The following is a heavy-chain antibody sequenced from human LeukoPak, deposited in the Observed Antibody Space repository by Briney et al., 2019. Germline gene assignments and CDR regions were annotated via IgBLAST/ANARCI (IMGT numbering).Heavy chain of an antibody. CDR2: ISGSGGST. D-gene: IGHD3-10*01. Sequence: GGSLRLSCAASGFTFSSYAMSWVRQAPGKGLEWVSAISGSGGSTYYADSVKGRFTISRDNSKNTLYLQMNSLRAEDTAVYYCAKTAGPHALLWFGESHWGQGTLVTVSS. CDR1: GFTFSSYA. CDR3: AKTAGPHALLWFGESH. J-gene: IGHJ4*02. V-gene: IGHV3-23*01.